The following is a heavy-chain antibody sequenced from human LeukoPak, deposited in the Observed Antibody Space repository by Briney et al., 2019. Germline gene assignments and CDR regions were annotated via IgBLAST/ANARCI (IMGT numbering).Heavy chain of an antibody. Sequence: ASVKVSCKASGYTFTSYDINWVRQATGQGLEWMGWMNPNSGNTGYAQKFQGRVTIARNTSISTAYMELSSLRSEDTAVYYCARDGTLEGYCSGGSCYLDYWGQGTLVTVSS. CDR2: MNPNSGNT. D-gene: IGHD2-15*01. CDR3: ARDGTLEGYCSGGSCYLDY. V-gene: IGHV1-8*03. J-gene: IGHJ4*02. CDR1: GYTFTSYD.